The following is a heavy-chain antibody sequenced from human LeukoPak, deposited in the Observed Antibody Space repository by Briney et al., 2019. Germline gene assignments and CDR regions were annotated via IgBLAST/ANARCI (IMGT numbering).Heavy chain of an antibody. CDR3: ARDAGVYGSGAIPDI. CDR2: ISAYNGNT. D-gene: IGHD3-10*01. J-gene: IGHJ3*02. V-gene: IGHV1-18*01. Sequence: GASVKVSCKASGYTFTSYGISWVRQAPGQGLEWMGWISAYNGNTNYAQKLQGRVTMTTDTSTSTAYMELRSLRSDDTAVYYCARDAGVYGSGAIPDIWGQGTMVTVSS. CDR1: GYTFTSYG.